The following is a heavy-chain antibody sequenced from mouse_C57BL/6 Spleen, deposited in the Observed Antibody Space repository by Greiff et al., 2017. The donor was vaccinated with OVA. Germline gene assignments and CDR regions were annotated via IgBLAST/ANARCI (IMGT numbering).Heavy chain of an antibody. D-gene: IGHD3-2*02. CDR1: GYTFTSYW. V-gene: IGHV1-59*01. CDR2: IDPSDSYT. CDR3: ARKGAAQAGYFDY. J-gene: IGHJ2*01. Sequence: VQLQQSGAELVRPGTSVKLSCKASGYTFTSYWMHWVKQRPGQGLEWIGVIDPSDSYTNYNQKFKGKATLTVDTSSSTAYMQLSSLTSEDSAVYYCARKGAAQAGYFDYWGQGTTLTVSS.